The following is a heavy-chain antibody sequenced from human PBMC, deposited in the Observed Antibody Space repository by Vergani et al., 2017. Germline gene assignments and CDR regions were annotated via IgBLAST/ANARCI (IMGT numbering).Heavy chain of an antibody. CDR1: GYTLTELS. J-gene: IGHJ6*02. D-gene: IGHD5-12*01. CDR3: ATPRLRFSSYYYYGMDV. CDR2: FDPEDGET. Sequence: VQMVQSGAEVKKPGASVKVSCTVSGYTLTELSMHWVRQAPGQGLEWMGGFDPEDGETIYAKKFQGRVTMTEDTSTDTAYMELSSLRSEDTAVYYCATPRLRFSSYYYYGMDVWGQGTTVTVSS. V-gene: IGHV1-24*01.